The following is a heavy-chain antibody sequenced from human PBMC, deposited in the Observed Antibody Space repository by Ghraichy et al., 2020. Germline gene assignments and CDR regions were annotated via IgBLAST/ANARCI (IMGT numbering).Heavy chain of an antibody. V-gene: IGHV3-23*01. CDR2: LSETEKT. J-gene: IGHJ4*02. D-gene: IGHD3-16*01. Sequence: GGALRLSCAASGFTVRNFDMSWVRQAPGKGLEWVSVLSETEKTYYADYVKGRFTVSRDNAKNTLYLQMNRLRVEDTAVYYCALTPGWLGGVADYLLQGPLVTVST. CDR1: GFTVRNFD. CDR3: ALTPGWLGGVADY.